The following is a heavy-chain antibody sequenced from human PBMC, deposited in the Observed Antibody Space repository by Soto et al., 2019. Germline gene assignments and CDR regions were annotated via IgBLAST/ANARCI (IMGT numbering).Heavy chain of an antibody. V-gene: IGHV5-10-1*01. Sequence: PVESLKISCKGSGYSFTSYWISWVRQMPGKGLEWMGRIDPSDSYTNYSPSFQGHVTISADKSISTAYLQWSSLKASDTAMYYCARHPITVTTSYYGMDVWGQGTTVTV. J-gene: IGHJ6*02. CDR3: ARHPITVTTSYYGMDV. D-gene: IGHD4-17*01. CDR2: IDPSDSYT. CDR1: GYSFTSYW.